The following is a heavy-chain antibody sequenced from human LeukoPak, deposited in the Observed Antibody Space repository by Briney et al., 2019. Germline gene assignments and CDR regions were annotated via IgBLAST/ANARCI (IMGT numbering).Heavy chain of an antibody. CDR1: GYTFTSYD. CDR2: MNPNSGNT. J-gene: IGHJ6*02. Sequence: ASVKVSCKASGYTFTSYDINWVRQATGQGLEWMGWMNPNSGNTGYAQKFQGRVTMTRNTSISTAYMELSSLRSEDTAVYYCARASGSWGYYYYYGMDVWGQGTTVTVSS. D-gene: IGHD1-26*01. CDR3: ARASGSWGYYYYYGMDV. V-gene: IGHV1-8*01.